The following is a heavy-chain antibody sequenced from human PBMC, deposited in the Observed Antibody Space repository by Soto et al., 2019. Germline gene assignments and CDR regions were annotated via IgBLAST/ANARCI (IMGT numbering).Heavy chain of an antibody. CDR3: ARAADRSVWFLSH. D-gene: IGHD6-19*01. Sequence: ASVKVSCKASGYNISSYDIIWVRQAAGQGLEWMGWMDPHRGHSDSVQNVRGGVTMTTNFSASTAYMELSGLRSDDTGVYYCARAADRSVWFLSHWAQGTLVTVSS. CDR1: GYNISSYD. J-gene: IGHJ4*02. CDR2: MDPHRGHS. V-gene: IGHV1-8*01.